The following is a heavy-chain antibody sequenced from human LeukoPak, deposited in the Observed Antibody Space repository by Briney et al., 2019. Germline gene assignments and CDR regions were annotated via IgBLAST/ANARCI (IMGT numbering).Heavy chain of an antibody. J-gene: IGHJ4*02. CDR2: INPNSGGT. CDR3: ARIYDFWSGHAFDY. CDR1: GYTFTGYY. V-gene: IGHV1-2*06. Sequence: ASAKVSCKASGYTFTGYYMHWVRQAPGQGLEWMGRINPNSGGTNYAQKFQGRVTMTRDTSISTAYMELSRLRSDDTAVYYCARIYDFWSGHAFDYWGQGTLVTVSS. D-gene: IGHD3-3*01.